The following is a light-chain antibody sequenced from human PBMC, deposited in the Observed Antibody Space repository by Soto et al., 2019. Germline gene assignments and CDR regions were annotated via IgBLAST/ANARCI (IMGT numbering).Light chain of an antibody. V-gene: IGKV3-15*01. J-gene: IGKJ1*01. CDR3: QQYNNWPRV. CDR1: QSVSSN. Sequence: EIVMRQSPATLSVSPGERATLSCRASQSVSSNLAWYQQKPGQAPRLLIYGASTRATGIPARFSGSGSGTEFTLTISSLQSEDFAVYYCQQYNNWPRVFGQGTKVEIK. CDR2: GAS.